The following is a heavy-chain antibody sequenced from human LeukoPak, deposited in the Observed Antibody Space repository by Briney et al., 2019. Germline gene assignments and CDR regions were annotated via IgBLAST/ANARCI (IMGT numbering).Heavy chain of an antibody. CDR2: INPNSGGT. D-gene: IGHD6-19*01. CDR3: ARVRECSSGWRFDY. Sequence: ASVKVSCKASGYTFTGYYMHWVRQAPGQGLEWMGRINPNSGGTNYVQKFQGRDTMTRDTSISTAYMELSRLRSDDTAVYYCARVRECSSGWRFDYWGQGTLVTVSS. CDR1: GYTFTGYY. V-gene: IGHV1-2*06. J-gene: IGHJ4*02.